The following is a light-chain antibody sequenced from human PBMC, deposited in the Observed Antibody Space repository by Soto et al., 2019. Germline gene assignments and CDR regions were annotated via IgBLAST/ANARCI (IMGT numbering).Light chain of an antibody. Sequence: VMTQSPATLSGSPGERATLSCRAVQTIYTNVAWYQQRPGQAPRLRIYRASTRATCIPARFTGSGSGTEFTLTIGGLPSEDFALDYCQQYQNLWTFGQGTKVDLK. J-gene: IGKJ1*01. CDR3: QQYQNLWT. CDR1: QTIYTN. CDR2: RAS. V-gene: IGKV3-15*01.